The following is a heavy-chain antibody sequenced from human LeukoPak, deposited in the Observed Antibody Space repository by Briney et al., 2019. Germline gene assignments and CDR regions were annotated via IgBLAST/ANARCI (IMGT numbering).Heavy chain of an antibody. Sequence: PSETLSLTCTVSGGSISSNYWNWIRQPPGKGLEWIGYVYYSGTTNYNPSLKSRVTISVDTSKNQFSLKVTSVTVADTAVYYCARGNGSYFPFDSWGQGTLVTVSS. D-gene: IGHD2/OR15-2a*01. V-gene: IGHV4-59*01. CDR1: GGSISSNY. CDR3: ARGNGSYFPFDS. J-gene: IGHJ4*02. CDR2: VYYSGTT.